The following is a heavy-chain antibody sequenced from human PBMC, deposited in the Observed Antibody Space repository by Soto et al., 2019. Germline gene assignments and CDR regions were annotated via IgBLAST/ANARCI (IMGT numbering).Heavy chain of an antibody. CDR3: ARDIYSYGYNWFDP. CDR2: IWYDGSNK. CDR1: GFTFNTYG. V-gene: IGHV3-33*08. Sequence: GGSLRLSCAASGFTFNTYGMHWVRQAPGKGLEWVAVIWYDGSNKYYADSVKGRFTISRDNSKNTLYLQMNSLRAEDTAVYYCARDIYSYGYNWFDPWGQGALVTVSS. J-gene: IGHJ5*02. D-gene: IGHD5-18*01.